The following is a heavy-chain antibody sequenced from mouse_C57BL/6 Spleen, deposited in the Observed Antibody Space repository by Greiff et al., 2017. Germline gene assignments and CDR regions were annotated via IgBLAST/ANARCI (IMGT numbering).Heavy chain of an antibody. D-gene: IGHD2-2*01. CDR1: GYTFTDYY. Sequence: QVQLQQSGAELVRPGASVKLSCKASGYTFTDYYINWVKQRPGQGLEWIARIYPGSGNTYYNEKFKGKATLTAEKSSSTAYMQLSSLTSEDSAVYCCARDGYERFAYWGQGTLVTVSA. CDR2: IYPGSGNT. V-gene: IGHV1-76*01. J-gene: IGHJ3*01. CDR3: ARDGYERFAY.